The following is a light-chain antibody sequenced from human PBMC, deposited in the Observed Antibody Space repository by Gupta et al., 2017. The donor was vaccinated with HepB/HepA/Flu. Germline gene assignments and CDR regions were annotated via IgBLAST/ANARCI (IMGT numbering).Light chain of an antibody. CDR2: GAS. CDR3: QQYSSSPPLT. Sequence: EIVLTQSPGTLSLSPGERATLSCRASQSVTSSYLAWYQQKPGQAPRLLIYGASSRATGIPDRFSGSGSGTDFTLTISRREPEDFAVYYCQQYSSSPPLTFGGGTKVEIK. J-gene: IGKJ4*01. V-gene: IGKV3-20*01. CDR1: QSVTSSY.